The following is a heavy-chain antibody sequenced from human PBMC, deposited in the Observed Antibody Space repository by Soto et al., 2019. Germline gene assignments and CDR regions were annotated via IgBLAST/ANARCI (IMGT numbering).Heavy chain of an antibody. CDR1: GGTFSRSA. V-gene: IGHV1-69*13. D-gene: IGHD3-9*01. CDR3: ARTGNFDWPTKSGFDY. CDR2: IIPFFGVV. Sequence: GASVKVSCKTSGGTFSRSAMNWVRQAPGQGLQWMGRIIPFFGVVNYAQKFQGRVTISADESTNTSYMQLSSLRSDDTAVYYCARTGNFDWPTKSGFDYWGQGALVTVSS. J-gene: IGHJ4*02.